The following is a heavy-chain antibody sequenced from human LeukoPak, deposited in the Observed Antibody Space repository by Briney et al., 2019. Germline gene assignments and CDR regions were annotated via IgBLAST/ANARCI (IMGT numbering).Heavy chain of an antibody. J-gene: IGHJ4*02. D-gene: IGHD3-22*01. CDR1: GASITSQY. V-gene: IGHV4-4*08. CDR3: ARHKIYDYYDSSGNAPFDY. CDR2: IYTRGSN. Sequence: RSDTLSLICTLCGASITSQYWSCPRHPAGKGLEWLGCIYTRGSNNYNPTLKSRFIISVDTSKNKFSLKMSYVTAEDTAVYYCARHKIYDYYDSSGNAPFDYWGQGTLVTVSS.